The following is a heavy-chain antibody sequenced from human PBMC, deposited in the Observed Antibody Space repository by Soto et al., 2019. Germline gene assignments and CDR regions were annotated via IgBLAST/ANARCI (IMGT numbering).Heavy chain of an antibody. CDR2: FDPEDGET. J-gene: IGHJ3*02. D-gene: IGHD1-26*01. CDR3: ATGGGSRDALDI. Sequence: ASVKVSCKVSGYTLTELSMHWVRQAPGKGLEWMGGFDPEDGETIYAQKFQGRVTMTEDTSTDTANMELSSLRSEDTAVYYGATGGGSRDALDIWGQGTVDTVSS. V-gene: IGHV1-24*01. CDR1: GYTLTELS.